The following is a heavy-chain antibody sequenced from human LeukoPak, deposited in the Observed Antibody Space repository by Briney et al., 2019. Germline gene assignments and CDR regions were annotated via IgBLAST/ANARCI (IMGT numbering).Heavy chain of an antibody. CDR2: ISYDTNKK. Sequence: PGGSLRLSCTASGFTFSHYGMHWVRQAPGKGLEWVALISYDTNKKYYADSVKGRFTISRDNSKNTLYLQMNSLRAEDTAVYYCARDPDWGQGTLVTVSS. CDR1: GFTFSHYG. V-gene: IGHV3-30*03. CDR3: ARDPD. J-gene: IGHJ4*02.